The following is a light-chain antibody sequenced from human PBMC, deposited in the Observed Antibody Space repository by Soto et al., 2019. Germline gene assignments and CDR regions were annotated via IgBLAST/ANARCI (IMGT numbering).Light chain of an antibody. CDR2: DAS. V-gene: IGKV1-39*01. CDR3: QQSFRIPLT. Sequence: DIQMTQSPSSLSAYVGDRVTITCRASQSISTYLNWYQQKPGKAPKLLIYDASSLQSGVPARFSGSGSGTDFTLTISTLQPEDFATYYCQQSFRIPLTFGQGPKVEIK. J-gene: IGKJ1*01. CDR1: QSISTY.